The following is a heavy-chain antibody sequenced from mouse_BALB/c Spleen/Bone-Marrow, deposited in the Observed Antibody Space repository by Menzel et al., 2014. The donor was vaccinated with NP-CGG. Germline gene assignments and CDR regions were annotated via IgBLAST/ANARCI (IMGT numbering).Heavy chain of an antibody. J-gene: IGHJ2*01. Sequence: EVKLVESGGGLVKPGGSLKLSCAASGFTFSSYAMSWVRQTPEKRLEWVASISSGGSTYYPDSVKGRFTISRDNARNILYLQMGSLRSEDTAMYYCARDDYDDQYYFDYWGQGTTLTVSS. CDR3: ARDDYDDQYYFDY. D-gene: IGHD2-4*01. CDR1: GFTFSSYA. V-gene: IGHV5-6-5*01. CDR2: ISSGGST.